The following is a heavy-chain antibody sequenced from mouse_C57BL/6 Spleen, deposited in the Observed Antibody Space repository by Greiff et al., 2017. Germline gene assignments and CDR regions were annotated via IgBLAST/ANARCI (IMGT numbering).Heavy chain of an antibody. J-gene: IGHJ4*01. Sequence: EVQLQQSGPVLVKPGASVKMSCKASGYTFTDYYMHWVKQSHGKSLEWIGVINPYNGGTSYNQKFKGKATLTVDKSSSTAYMGLNSLTSEDSAVDYCATYSNYEDYYAMDYWGQGTSVTVSS. D-gene: IGHD2-5*01. V-gene: IGHV1-19*01. CDR3: ATYSNYEDYYAMDY. CDR2: INPYNGGT. CDR1: GYTFTDYY.